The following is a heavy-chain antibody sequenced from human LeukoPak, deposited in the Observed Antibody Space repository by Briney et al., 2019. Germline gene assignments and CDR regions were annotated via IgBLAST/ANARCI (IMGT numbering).Heavy chain of an antibody. CDR1: GFTVSSNY. J-gene: IGHJ6*02. Sequence: EGSLRLSCAASGFTVSSNYMSWVRQAPGKGLEWVSVIYSGGSTYYADSVKGRFTLSRDNSKNTLFLQMNSLRVEDTAVYYCARDRYCSSTSCYSPPYYGMDVWGQGTTVTVSS. D-gene: IGHD2-2*01. CDR3: ARDRYCSSTSCYSPPYYGMDV. V-gene: IGHV3-66*01. CDR2: IYSGGST.